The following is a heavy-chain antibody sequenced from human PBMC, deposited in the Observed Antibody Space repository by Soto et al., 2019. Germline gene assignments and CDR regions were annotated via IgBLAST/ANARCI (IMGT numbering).Heavy chain of an antibody. J-gene: IGHJ5*02. CDR1: GGTFSSYA. D-gene: IGHD6-6*01. CDR2: IIPIFGTA. CDR3: ARGLPGDTSGSSDWFDP. V-gene: IGHV1-69*13. Sequence: SVKVSCKASGGTFSSYAISWVRQAPGQGLEWMGGIIPIFGTANYAQKFQGRVTITADESTSTAYMELSSLRSEDTAVYYCARGLPGDTSGSSDWFDPWGQGTLVTVSS.